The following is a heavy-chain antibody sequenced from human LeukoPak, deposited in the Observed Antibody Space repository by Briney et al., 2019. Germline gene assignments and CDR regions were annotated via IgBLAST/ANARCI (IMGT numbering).Heavy chain of an antibody. CDR2: ITSSGSTI. CDR1: GFTFSSYE. J-gene: IGHJ4*02. Sequence: QSGGSLRLSCAASGFTFSSYEMNWVRQAPGKGLEWVSYITSSGSTIYYADSVKGRFTISRDNSKNTLFLQMDSLRAEDTAVYYCAKVRYSDGWRTFDYWGQGTQVTVSS. D-gene: IGHD1-26*01. CDR3: AKVRYSDGWRTFDY. V-gene: IGHV3-48*03.